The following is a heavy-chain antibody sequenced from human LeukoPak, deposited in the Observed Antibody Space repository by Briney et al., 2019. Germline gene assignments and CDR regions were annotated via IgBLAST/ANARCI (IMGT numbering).Heavy chain of an antibody. CDR3: ARDPWYYYGSGSFYANWFDP. CDR1: GYTFTSYY. V-gene: IGHV1-46*01. D-gene: IGHD3-10*01. J-gene: IGHJ5*02. CDR2: INPSGGST. Sequence: GASVKVSCKASGYTFTSYYMHWVRQAPGQGLEWMGIINPSGGSTSYAQKFQGRVTMTRDTSTSTVYMELSSLRSEDTAVYYCARDPWYYYGSGSFYANWFDPWGQGTQVTVSS.